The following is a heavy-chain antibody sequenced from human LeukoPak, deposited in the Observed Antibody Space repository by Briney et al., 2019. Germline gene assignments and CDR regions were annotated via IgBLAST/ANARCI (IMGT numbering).Heavy chain of an antibody. CDR3: ARDRNNWFDP. Sequence: ASVKVSCKASGYASTSYGISWVRQAPGQGLEWMGWISAYNGNTNYAQKLQGRVTMTTDTSTSTAYMELRSLRSDNTAVYYCARDRNNWFDPWGQGTLVTVSS. CDR2: ISAYNGNT. V-gene: IGHV1-18*01. CDR1: GYASTSYG. J-gene: IGHJ5*02.